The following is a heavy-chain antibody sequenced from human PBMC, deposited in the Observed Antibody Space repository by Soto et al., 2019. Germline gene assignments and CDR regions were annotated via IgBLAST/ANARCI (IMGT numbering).Heavy chain of an antibody. Sequence: GESLKISCKGSGYSFTSHWIGWVRQMPGKGLEWMGIVYPGDSDPRYSPSFQGQVTISADKSISTAYLQWSGLKASDTAMYYCASSPYGDVDYWGQGTLVTVSS. CDR1: GYSFTSHW. CDR3: ASSPYGDVDY. J-gene: IGHJ4*02. V-gene: IGHV5-51*01. D-gene: IGHD4-17*01. CDR2: VYPGDSDP.